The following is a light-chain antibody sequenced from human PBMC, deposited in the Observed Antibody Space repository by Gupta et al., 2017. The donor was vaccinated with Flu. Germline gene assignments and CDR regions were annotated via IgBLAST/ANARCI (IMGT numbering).Light chain of an antibody. CDR3: QQYGSSPPIT. CDR1: QSVSSSY. J-gene: IGKJ5*01. V-gene: IGKV3-20*01. CDR2: GAS. Sequence: DIVLTQSTGTLSLSPGERATLSCRASQSVSSSYLAWYQQKPGQAPSLLIYGASSRGTGIPDRFSGSGSGTDCTLTISRLEPEDFAVYYCQQYGSSPPITFGQGTRVEIK.